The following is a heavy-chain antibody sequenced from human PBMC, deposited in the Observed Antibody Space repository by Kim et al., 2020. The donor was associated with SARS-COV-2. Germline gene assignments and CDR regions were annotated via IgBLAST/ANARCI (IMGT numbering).Heavy chain of an antibody. J-gene: IGHJ3*02. D-gene: IGHD6-19*01. CDR3: AHRPRSGWTRGAFDI. CDR1: GFSLSTSGVG. Sequence: SGPTLVNPTQTLTLTCTFSGFSLSTSGVGGGWIRQPPGKALEWLALIYWDDDKRYSPSLKSRLTITKDTSKNQVVLTMTNMDHVDTATYYCAHRPRSGWTRGAFDIWGQGTMVTVSS. CDR2: IYWDDDK. V-gene: IGHV2-5*02.